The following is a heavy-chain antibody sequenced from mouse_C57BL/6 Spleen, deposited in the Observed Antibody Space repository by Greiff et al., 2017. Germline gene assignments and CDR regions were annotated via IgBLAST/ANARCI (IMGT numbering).Heavy chain of an antibody. V-gene: IGHV1-9*01. D-gene: IGHD2-4*01. J-gene: IGHJ1*03. Sequence: QVQLQQSGAELMKPGASVKLSCKATGYTFTGYWIEWVKQRPGHGLEWIGEILPGSGSTNNNEKFKGKATFTADTASNTAYMQLSSLTTEDSAIYYCARWGYEYAWGTGTTVTVSS. CDR1: GYTFTGYW. CDR3: ARWGYEYA. CDR2: ILPGSGST.